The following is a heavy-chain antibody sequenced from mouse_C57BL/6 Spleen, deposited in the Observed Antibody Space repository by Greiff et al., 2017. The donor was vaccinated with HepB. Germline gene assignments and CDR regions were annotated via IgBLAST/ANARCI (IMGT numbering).Heavy chain of an antibody. D-gene: IGHD1-1*01. CDR1: GYSITSGYD. CDR2: ISYSGST. J-gene: IGHJ3*01. CDR3: ARGGHYYGKAWFAY. V-gene: IGHV3-1*01. Sequence: EVKLMESGPGMVKPSQSLSLPCTVTGYSITSGYDWHWIRHFPGNKLEWMGYISYSGSTNYNPSLKSRISITHDTSKNHFFLKLNSVTTEDTATYYCARGGHYYGKAWFAYWGQGTLVTVSA.